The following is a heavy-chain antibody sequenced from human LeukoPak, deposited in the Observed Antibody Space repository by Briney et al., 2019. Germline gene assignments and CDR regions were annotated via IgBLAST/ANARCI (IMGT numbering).Heavy chain of an antibody. D-gene: IGHD3-22*01. CDR2: IYTSGST. Sequence: SETLSLTCTVSGGSISSYYWCWIRQPAGKGLEWIGRIYTSGSTNYNPSLKSRVTMSVDTSKNQFSLKLSSVTAADTAVYYCARDDTYYYDSSGYPHAFDIWGQGTMVTVSS. V-gene: IGHV4-4*07. J-gene: IGHJ3*02. CDR3: ARDDTYYYDSSGYPHAFDI. CDR1: GGSISSYY.